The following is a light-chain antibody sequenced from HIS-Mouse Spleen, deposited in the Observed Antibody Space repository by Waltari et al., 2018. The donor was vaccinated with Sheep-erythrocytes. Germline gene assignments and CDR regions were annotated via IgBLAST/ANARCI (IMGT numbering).Light chain of an antibody. CDR2: DNN. Sequence: QSVLTQPPSVSAAPGQKVTISCSGSSSNIGKNYVSWYQQLPGTAPKLLISDNNKRPSGIPDRFSGSKSGTSATLGITGLQTGDEADYYCGTWDSSLSALFVFGTGTKVTVL. CDR3: GTWDSSLSALFV. CDR1: SSNIGKNY. J-gene: IGLJ1*01. V-gene: IGLV1-51*01.